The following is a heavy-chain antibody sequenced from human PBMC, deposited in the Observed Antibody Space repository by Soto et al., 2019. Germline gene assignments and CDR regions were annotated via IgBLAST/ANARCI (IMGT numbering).Heavy chain of an antibody. CDR1: GDSVSSNSAA. V-gene: IGHV6-1*01. CDR3: ASAGYSSSSSGLEFDY. J-gene: IGHJ4*02. Sequence: QSQTLSLPCAISGDSVSSNSAAWNWIRQSPSRGLEWLGRTYYRSKWYNDYAVSVKSRITINPDTSKNQFSLQLNSVTPEDTAVYYCASAGYSSSSSGLEFDYWGQGTLVTVSS. D-gene: IGHD6-6*01. CDR2: TYYRSKWYN.